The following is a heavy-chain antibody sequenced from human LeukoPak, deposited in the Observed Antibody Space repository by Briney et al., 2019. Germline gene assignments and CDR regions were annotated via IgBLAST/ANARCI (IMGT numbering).Heavy chain of an antibody. CDR2: IKQDGSEK. V-gene: IGHV3-7*01. CDR3: ARVSDCGGDCYPGLFDS. Sequence: GGSLRLSCAASGFTFSSYWMSWVRQAPGKGLEWVANIKQDGSEKYYVDSVKGRFTISRDNAKNSLFLQMNNLRAEDTAMYYCARVSDCGGDCYPGLFDSWGQGTLVTVSS. CDR1: GFTFSSYW. J-gene: IGHJ4*02. D-gene: IGHD2-21*01.